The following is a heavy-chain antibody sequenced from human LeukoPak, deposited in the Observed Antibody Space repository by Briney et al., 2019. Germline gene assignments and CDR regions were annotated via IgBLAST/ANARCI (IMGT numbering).Heavy chain of an antibody. CDR3: ARDNRYCSGGSCPPEYFRH. V-gene: IGHV3-30*04. CDR2: ISYDGGNK. J-gene: IGHJ1*01. CDR1: GFTFSSYA. D-gene: IGHD2-15*01. Sequence: PGGSLRLSCAASGFTFSSYAMHWVRQAPGKGLEWVAVISYDGGNKYYADSVKGRFTISRDNSKNTLYLQMNSLRAEDTVVYYCARDNRYCSGGSCPPEYFRHWGQGTLVTVSS.